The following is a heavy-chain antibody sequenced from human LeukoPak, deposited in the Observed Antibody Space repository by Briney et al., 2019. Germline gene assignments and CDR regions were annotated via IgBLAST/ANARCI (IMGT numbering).Heavy chain of an antibody. Sequence: GGSLRLSCAASGFTFDDYAMHWVRQAPGKGLEWVSGISWNSGSIGYADSVKGRFTISRDNAKNSLYLQMNSLRAEDTALYYRAKVFYGDYYFDYWGQGTLVTVSS. J-gene: IGHJ4*02. CDR1: GFTFDDYA. CDR2: ISWNSGSI. V-gene: IGHV3-9*01. CDR3: AKVFYGDYYFDY. D-gene: IGHD4-17*01.